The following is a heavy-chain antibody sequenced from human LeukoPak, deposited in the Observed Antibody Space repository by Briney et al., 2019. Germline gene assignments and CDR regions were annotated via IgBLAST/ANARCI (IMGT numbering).Heavy chain of an antibody. J-gene: IGHJ6*02. CDR2: IIPIFGTA. Sequence: SVKVSCKASGGTFSSYAISRVRQAPGQGLEWMGGIIPIFGTANYAQKFQGRVTITADESTSTAYMELSSLRSEDTAVYYCARGVPGGATIHYYYGMDVWGQGTTVTVSS. CDR1: GGTFSSYA. V-gene: IGHV1-69*01. D-gene: IGHD5-12*01. CDR3: ARGVPGGATIHYYYGMDV.